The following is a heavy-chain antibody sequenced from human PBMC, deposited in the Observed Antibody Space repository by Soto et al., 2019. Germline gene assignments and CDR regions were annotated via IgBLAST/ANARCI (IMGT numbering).Heavy chain of an antibody. J-gene: IGHJ4*02. Sequence: PSETLSLTCAVYGGSFSGYYWSWIRQPPGKGLEWIGEINHSGSTNYNPSLKSRVTISVDTSKNQFSLKLSSVTAADTAVYYCARVRHYFDYWGQGTLVTVSS. CDR2: INHSGST. V-gene: IGHV4-34*01. CDR1: GGSFSGYY. CDR3: ARVRHYFDY.